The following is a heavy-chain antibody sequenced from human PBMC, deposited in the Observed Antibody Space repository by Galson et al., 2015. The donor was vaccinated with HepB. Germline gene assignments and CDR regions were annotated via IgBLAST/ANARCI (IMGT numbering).Heavy chain of an antibody. Sequence: SLRLSCAASGFTFSSYSMNWVRQAPGKGLEWVSSISSSSSYIYYADSVKGRFTISRDNAKNSLYPQMNSLRAEDTAVYYCARSTYCTGGSCYFDYWGQGTLVTVSS. CDR1: GFTFSSYS. CDR3: ARSTYCTGGSCYFDY. D-gene: IGHD2-15*01. CDR2: ISSSSSYI. V-gene: IGHV3-21*01. J-gene: IGHJ4*02.